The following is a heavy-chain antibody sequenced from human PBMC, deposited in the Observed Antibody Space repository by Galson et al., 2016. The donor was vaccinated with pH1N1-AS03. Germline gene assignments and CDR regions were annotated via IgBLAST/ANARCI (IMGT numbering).Heavy chain of an antibody. CDR3: ARGGLSGGYIDS. J-gene: IGHJ4*02. CDR1: GATLSSYT. Sequence: SVKVSCKAPGATLSSYTVNWVRQAPGQGLEWMGGIIALVGSTSYAPKYPCRVAITADDSTNTASSELASLTSEDTAVYYCARGGLSGGYIDSWGPGTLVTVSS. D-gene: IGHD3-10*01. V-gene: IGHV1-69*13. CDR2: IIALVGST.